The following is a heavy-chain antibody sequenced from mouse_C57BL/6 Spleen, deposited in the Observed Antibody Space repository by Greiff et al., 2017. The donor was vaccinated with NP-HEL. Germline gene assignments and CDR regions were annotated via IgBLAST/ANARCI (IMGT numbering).Heavy chain of an antibody. V-gene: IGHV1-22*01. CDR3: ARFMRALLVRYYFDY. J-gene: IGHJ2*01. Sequence: VQLKQSGPELVKPGASVKMSCKASGYTFTDYNMHWVKQSHGKSLEWIGYINPNNGGTSYNQKFKGKATLTVNKSSSTAYMELRSLTSEDSAVYYCARFMRALLVRYYFDYWGQGTTLTVSS. CDR2: INPNNGGT. CDR1: GYTFTDYN. D-gene: IGHD1-1*01.